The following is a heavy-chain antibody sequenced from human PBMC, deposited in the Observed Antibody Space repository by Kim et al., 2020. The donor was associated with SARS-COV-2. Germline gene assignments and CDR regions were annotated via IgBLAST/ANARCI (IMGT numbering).Heavy chain of an antibody. Sequence: GGSLRLSCAASGFMFSSYEMNWVRQAPGKGLELVSYISHTGTTIYYADSVKGRFTISRDNAKNSLFLQMNSLRAEDTALYYCTSTLLGGNIDYWGPGTLV. CDR1: GFMFSSYE. J-gene: IGHJ4*02. CDR2: ISHTGTTI. D-gene: IGHD1-26*01. CDR3: TSTLLGGNIDY. V-gene: IGHV3-48*03.